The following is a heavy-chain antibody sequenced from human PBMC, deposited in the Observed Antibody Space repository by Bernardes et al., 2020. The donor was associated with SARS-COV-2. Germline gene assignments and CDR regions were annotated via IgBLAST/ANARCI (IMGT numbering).Heavy chain of an antibody. D-gene: IGHD2-21*02. Sequence: SETLSLTCTVSGASISSSNYYWGWLLQPPGKGLEWVGSIYSSGSSYYNPSLQSRVSASVDTSTNQFSLRLAFMTAADTAVYYCAGSSCGIDCYIGGLRSWDYGMDVWGRGTTVTVSS. CDR1: GASISSSNYY. CDR2: IYSSGSS. V-gene: IGHV4-39*01. CDR3: AGSSCGIDCYIGGLRSWDYGMDV. J-gene: IGHJ6*02.